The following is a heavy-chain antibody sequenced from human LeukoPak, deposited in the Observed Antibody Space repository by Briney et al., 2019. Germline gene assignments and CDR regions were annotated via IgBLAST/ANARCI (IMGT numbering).Heavy chain of an antibody. Sequence: PGGSLRLSCAASGFTFSTYWIHWVRQAPGKGLVWVSRINSDGGNTVYAASAKGRFTINRDNVKNTVYLQKNSLRAEHTAVYYYAREDYSNYAYDMGRQETRVIVSS. V-gene: IGHV3-74*01. D-gene: IGHD6-13*01. CDR3: AREDYSNYAYDM. J-gene: IGHJ3*02. CDR2: INSDGGNT. CDR1: GFTFSTYW.